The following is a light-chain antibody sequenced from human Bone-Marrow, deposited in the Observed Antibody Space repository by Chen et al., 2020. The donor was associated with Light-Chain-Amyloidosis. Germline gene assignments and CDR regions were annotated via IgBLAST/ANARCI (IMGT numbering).Light chain of an antibody. CDR1: SSDVGSYNL. CDR3: CSYAGSSTWV. CDR2: EVS. J-gene: IGLJ3*02. V-gene: IGLV2-23*02. Sequence: QSPLPKPASVSGSPGPSTTISCTGTSSDVGSYNLVAWYQQHPGKAPKLMIYEVSKRPSGVSNRFAGSKSGNTASLTISGLQAEDEADYYCCSYAGSSTWVFGGGTNLTVL.